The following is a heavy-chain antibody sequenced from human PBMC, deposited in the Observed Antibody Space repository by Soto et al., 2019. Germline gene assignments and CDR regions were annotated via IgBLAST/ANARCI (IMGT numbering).Heavy chain of an antibody. J-gene: IGHJ6*03. V-gene: IGHV4-39*01. Sequence: SETLSLTCTVSGGSISSNSYYWGWIRQPPGKGLEWIGSIYYSGSTYYNPSLKSRVTISVDTSKNQFSLKLSSVTAADTAVYYCAILIAARRRYYMDVWGKGTTVTVSS. CDR3: AILIAARRRYYMDV. CDR2: IYYSGST. D-gene: IGHD6-6*01. CDR1: GGSISSNSYY.